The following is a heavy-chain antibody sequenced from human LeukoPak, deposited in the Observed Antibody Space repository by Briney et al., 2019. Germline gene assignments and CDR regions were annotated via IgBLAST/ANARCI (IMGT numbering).Heavy chain of an antibody. Sequence: WXWXRQPPGKGLEWIGYIYYSGSTNYNPSLKSRVTISVDTSKNQFSLKLSSVTAADTAVYYCAREAVYASVAFDIWGQGTMVTVSS. J-gene: IGHJ3*02. CDR2: IYYSGST. CDR3: AREAVYASVAFDI. V-gene: IGHV4-59*01. D-gene: IGHD2-8*01.